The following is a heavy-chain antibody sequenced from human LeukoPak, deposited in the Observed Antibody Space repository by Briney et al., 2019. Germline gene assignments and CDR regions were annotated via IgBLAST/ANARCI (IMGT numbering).Heavy chain of an antibody. V-gene: IGHV1-46*01. D-gene: IGHD2-2*02. CDR3: TRDHGIVPAPIRDRISSSSGDY. Sequence: ASVKVSCQASGYTFTSYYIHWVRQAPGQGLEWMGIINPSGGSTRYAQKFQGRVTLTRDMSTSTAYMELSSLRSEDTAVYYCTRDHGIVPAPIRDRISSSSGDYWGQGTLVTVSP. CDR1: GYTFTSYY. J-gene: IGHJ4*02. CDR2: INPSGGST.